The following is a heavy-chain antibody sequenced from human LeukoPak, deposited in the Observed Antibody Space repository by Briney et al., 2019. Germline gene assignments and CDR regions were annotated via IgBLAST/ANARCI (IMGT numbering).Heavy chain of an antibody. V-gene: IGHV4-39*01. CDR1: GGSISSSSYY. CDR2: IYYSGST. CDR3: ARQTGGYSSSWYD. J-gene: IGHJ4*02. D-gene: IGHD6-13*01. Sequence: PSETLSLTCTVSGGSISSSSYYWGWIRQPPGKGLEWIGSIYYSGSTYYNPSLKSRVTISVDTSKNQFSLKLSSVTAADTAVYYCARQTGGYSSSWYDWGQGTLVTVSS.